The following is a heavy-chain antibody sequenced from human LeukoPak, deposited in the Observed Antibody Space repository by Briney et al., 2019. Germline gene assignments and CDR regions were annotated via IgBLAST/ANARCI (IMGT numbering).Heavy chain of an antibody. V-gene: IGHV3-48*01. CDR1: GFTFSSYS. J-gene: IGHJ4*02. CDR2: ISSSSDSI. CDR3: ASPFDY. Sequence: GGSLRLSCAASGFTFSSYSMNWVRQAPGKGLEWVPYISSSSDSIYYADFVKGRFTISRDNAKNSLYPQMNSLRAEDTAVYYCASPFDYWGQGTLVTVSS.